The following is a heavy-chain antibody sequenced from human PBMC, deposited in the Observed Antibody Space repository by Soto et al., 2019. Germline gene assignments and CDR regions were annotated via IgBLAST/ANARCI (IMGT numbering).Heavy chain of an antibody. J-gene: IGHJ6*02. D-gene: IGHD3-16*01. CDR2: ISSSSSTI. Sequence: GGSLRLSCAASGFTFSSYSMNWVRQAPGKGLEWVSYISSSSSTIYYADSVKGRFTISRDNAKNSLYLQMNSLRDEDTAVYYCARDILVGVTTFGGQTGDYYYGMDVWGQGTTVTVSS. V-gene: IGHV3-48*02. CDR1: GFTFSSYS. CDR3: ARDILVGVTTFGGQTGDYYYGMDV.